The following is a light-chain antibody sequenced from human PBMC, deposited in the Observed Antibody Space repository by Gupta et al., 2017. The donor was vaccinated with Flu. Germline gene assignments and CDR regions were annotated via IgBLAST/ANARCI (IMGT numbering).Light chain of an antibody. V-gene: IGKV1-5*03. Sequence: DIQMTQSPSTLSASVGDRVTITCRASQSISSWLAWYQLKPGKAPKLLIYKASSLESGVPSRFSGSGSGTEFTLTISSLQPDDFATDYCQQYNSYSLTFGGGTKVEIK. J-gene: IGKJ4*01. CDR3: QQYNSYSLT. CDR1: QSISSW. CDR2: KAS.